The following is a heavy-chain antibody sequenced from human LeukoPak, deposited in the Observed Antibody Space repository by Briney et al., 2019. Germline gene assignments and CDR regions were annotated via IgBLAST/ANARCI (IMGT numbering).Heavy chain of an antibody. J-gene: IGHJ4*02. D-gene: IGHD3-10*01. CDR3: AKGYYGTNGYSPFDY. V-gene: IGHV3-23*01. CDR1: GFIFSSYT. CDR2: VTTNGDNT. Sequence: PGGSLRLSCVASGFIFSSYTMSWVRQAPGKGLEGVSLVTTNGDNTYYADSVKGRFTISRDNSKNTLYLQTNNLRAEDTAVYYCAKGYYGTNGYSPFDYWGQGTLVTVSS.